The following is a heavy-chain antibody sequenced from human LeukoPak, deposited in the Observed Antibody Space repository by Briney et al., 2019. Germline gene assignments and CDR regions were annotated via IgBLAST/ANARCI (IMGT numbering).Heavy chain of an antibody. D-gene: IGHD1-26*01. CDR1: GFTFSNYA. Sequence: QPGGSLRLSCAASGFTFSNYAVSWVRQAPGKGLDWVSVISGPGTSTSYGNSVKGRFTISRDNSKNTVFLQMNSLRAEDTAVYYCARGEWVSSDAFDVWGQGTMVTVSS. CDR3: ARGEWVSSDAFDV. V-gene: IGHV3-23*01. CDR2: ISGPGTST. J-gene: IGHJ3*01.